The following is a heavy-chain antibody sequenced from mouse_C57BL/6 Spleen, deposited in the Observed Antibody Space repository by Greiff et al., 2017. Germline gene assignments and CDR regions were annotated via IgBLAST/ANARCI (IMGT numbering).Heavy chain of an antibody. Sequence: EVKVEESGGGLVQPGGSMKLSCVASGFTFSNYWMNWVRQSPEKGLEWVAQIRLKSDNYATHYAESVKGRFTISRDDSKSSVYLQMNNLRAEDTGIYYCTATTEGWFAYWGQGTLVTVSA. CDR2: IRLKSDNYAT. CDR3: TATTEGWFAY. CDR1: GFTFSNYW. D-gene: IGHD1-1*01. V-gene: IGHV6-3*01. J-gene: IGHJ3*01.